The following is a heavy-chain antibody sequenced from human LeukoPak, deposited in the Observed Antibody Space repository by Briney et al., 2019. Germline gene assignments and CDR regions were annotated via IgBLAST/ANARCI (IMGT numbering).Heavy chain of an antibody. Sequence: GASVKVSCKVSGYTLTELSMHWVRQAPGKGLEWMGGFDPEDGETIYAQKFQGRVTMTEDTSTDTAYMELSSLRSEDTAVYYSATDPLWFGELSFYYWGQGTLVTVSS. CDR2: FDPEDGET. V-gene: IGHV1-24*01. CDR3: ATDPLWFGELSFYY. J-gene: IGHJ4*02. D-gene: IGHD3-10*01. CDR1: GYTLTELS.